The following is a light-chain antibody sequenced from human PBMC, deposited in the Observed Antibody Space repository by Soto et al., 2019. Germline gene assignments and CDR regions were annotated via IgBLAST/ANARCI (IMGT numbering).Light chain of an antibody. V-gene: IGKV1-6*01. CDR1: QGIRND. CDR2: AAS. J-gene: IGKJ4*01. Sequence: AIQLTQSPSSLSASVGDRVTITCRASQGIRNDLGWYQQKPGKAPKLLIYAASTLQSGVPSRFSGSGSGTDFTLTISSLHPEDFATYYCLQDDNYPLTFGGGTKVEIK. CDR3: LQDDNYPLT.